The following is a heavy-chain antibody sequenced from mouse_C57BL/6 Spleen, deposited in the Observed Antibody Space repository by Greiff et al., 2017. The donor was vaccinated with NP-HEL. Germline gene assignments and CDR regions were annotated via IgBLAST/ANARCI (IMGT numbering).Heavy chain of an antibody. Sequence: QVQLQQSGAELVRPGASVTLSCKASGYTFTDYEMHWVKQTPVHGLEWIGAIDPETGGTAYNQKFKGKAILTADKSSSTAYMELRSLTSEDSAVYYCTRRELYYGTYFDYWGQGTTLTVSS. D-gene: IGHD2-1*01. V-gene: IGHV1-15*01. J-gene: IGHJ2*01. CDR2: IDPETGGT. CDR3: TRRELYYGTYFDY. CDR1: GYTFTDYE.